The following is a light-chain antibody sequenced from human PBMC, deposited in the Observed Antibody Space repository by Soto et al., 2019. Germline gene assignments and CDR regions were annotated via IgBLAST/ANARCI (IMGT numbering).Light chain of an antibody. Sequence: IQMTQSPSSLSASVGDRVTITCQATQDIRKYLNWYQQKRGKAPKLXIYAASSLPSGVPSRFSGSGSGTDFTLTISSLQPEDFATYYCQQSYSTTQTFGQGTKVDIK. CDR3: QQSYSTTQT. CDR2: AAS. CDR1: QDIRKY. J-gene: IGKJ1*01. V-gene: IGKV1-39*01.